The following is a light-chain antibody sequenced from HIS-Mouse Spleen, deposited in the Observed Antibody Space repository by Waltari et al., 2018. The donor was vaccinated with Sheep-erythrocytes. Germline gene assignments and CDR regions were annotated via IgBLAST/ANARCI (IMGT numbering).Light chain of an antibody. Sequence: QSALTQPRSVSGSPGQSVTISCTGTSSDVGGYNYVSWYQQHPGKAPKLMIYDVSKLPSRFPVRFSGSKSGNTASLTISGLQAEDEADYYCCSYAGSYNHVFATGTKVTVL. CDR3: CSYAGSYNHV. J-gene: IGLJ1*01. CDR1: SSDVGGYNY. CDR2: DVS. V-gene: IGLV2-11*01.